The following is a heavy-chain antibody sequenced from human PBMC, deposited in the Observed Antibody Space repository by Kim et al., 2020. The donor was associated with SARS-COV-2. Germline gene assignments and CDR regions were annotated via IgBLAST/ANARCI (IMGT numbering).Heavy chain of an antibody. D-gene: IGHD2-2*01. CDR3: ARGRYCSSTSCYRHGMDV. Sequence: SETLSLTCAVSGGSISSSNWWSWVRQPPGKGLEWIGEIYHSGSTNYNPSLKSRVTISVDKSKNQFSLKLSSVTAADTAVYYCARGRYCSSTSCYRHGMDVWGQGTTVTVSS. CDR2: IYHSGST. V-gene: IGHV4-4*02. CDR1: GGSISSSNW. J-gene: IGHJ6*02.